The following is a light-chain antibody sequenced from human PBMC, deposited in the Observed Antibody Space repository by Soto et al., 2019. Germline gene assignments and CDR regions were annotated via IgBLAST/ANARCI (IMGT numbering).Light chain of an antibody. J-gene: IGKJ5*01. V-gene: IGKV1-33*01. Sequence: DIRMTQSPSSLSASVGDTVTVSCQASQDIRTYVNWYQQKPGKAPKVLIYDASILETGVSSRFTGSGSGTHFTFTINNVQPEDVGIYYCQQYENLPVFGQGTRLEIK. CDR2: DAS. CDR1: QDIRTY. CDR3: QQYENLPV.